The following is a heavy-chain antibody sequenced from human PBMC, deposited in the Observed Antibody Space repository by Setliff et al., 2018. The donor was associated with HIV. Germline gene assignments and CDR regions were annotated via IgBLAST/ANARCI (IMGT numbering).Heavy chain of an antibody. CDR2: IHTSGST. Sequence: SETLSLTCTVSGGSISSYYWSWIRQPAGKGLEWIGRIHTSGSTNYNPSLKSRVTISVDTPRNQITLTLKSVTAADTAVYFCARIDPGKYWSSDYWGPGTLVTVSS. CDR3: ARIDPGKYWSSDY. J-gene: IGHJ4*02. D-gene: IGHD2-8*02. CDR1: GGSISSYY. V-gene: IGHV4-4*07.